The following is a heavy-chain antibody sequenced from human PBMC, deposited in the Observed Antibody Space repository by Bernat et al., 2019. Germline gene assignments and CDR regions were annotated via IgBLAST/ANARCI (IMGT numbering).Heavy chain of an antibody. CDR2: ISYDGRNK. CDR3: ARDPMKLVYSYGYGVLDY. J-gene: IGHJ4*02. D-gene: IGHD5-18*01. V-gene: IGHV3-30*04. CDR1: VFTFSSYA. Sequence: QVQLVESGGGVVHPGRSLRLSCAASVFTFSSYAMHWVRQAPGQGLEWVAVISYDGRNKYYADSVKGRFTISRDNSKNTLYLKMNSLRAEDTAVYYCARDPMKLVYSYGYGVLDYWGQGTLVNVSS.